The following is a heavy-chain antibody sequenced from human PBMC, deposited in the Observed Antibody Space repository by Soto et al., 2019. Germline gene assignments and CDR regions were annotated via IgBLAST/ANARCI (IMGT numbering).Heavy chain of an antibody. D-gene: IGHD3-3*01. V-gene: IGHV4-61*01. Sequence: SETLSLTCTVSGGSVSSGSYYWSWIRQPPGKGLEWIGYIYYSGSTNYNPSLKSRVTTSVDTSKDQFSLKLSSVTAADTAVYYCARDRDCDFWSCGYYYYGMDVWGQGTTVTVSS. CDR2: IYYSGST. CDR3: ARDRDCDFWSCGYYYYGMDV. CDR1: GGSVSSGSYY. J-gene: IGHJ6*02.